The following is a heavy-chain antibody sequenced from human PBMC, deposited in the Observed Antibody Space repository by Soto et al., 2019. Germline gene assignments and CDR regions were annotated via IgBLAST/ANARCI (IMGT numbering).Heavy chain of an antibody. D-gene: IGHD1-26*01. J-gene: IGHJ4*02. CDR1: GFTFSSYS. Sequence: EVQLVESGGGLVKPGGSLRLSCAASGFTFSSYSMNWFRQAPGKGREWVSSISSSSSYIYYADSVKGRFTISRDNAKNSLYLQMNSLRAEDTAVYYCARDGIYSGSEGVNFDYWGQGTLVTVSS. CDR2: ISSSSSYI. CDR3: ARDGIYSGSEGVNFDY. V-gene: IGHV3-21*01.